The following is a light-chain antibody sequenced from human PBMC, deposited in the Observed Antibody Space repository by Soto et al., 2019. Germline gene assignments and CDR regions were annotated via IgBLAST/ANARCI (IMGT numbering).Light chain of an antibody. J-gene: IGLJ3*02. CDR1: SSDVAIYNL. V-gene: IGLV2-23*02. CDR2: EVS. CDR3: CAYAGSRTGV. Sequence: QSVPIQPASVSGSPGQSVTISCTGTSSDVAIYNLVSWYQQYPGKAPKLILYEVSKWPSGISHRFSGSKSGNTASLTISGLQAEDEAEYYCCAYAGSRTGVFGGGTQLTVL.